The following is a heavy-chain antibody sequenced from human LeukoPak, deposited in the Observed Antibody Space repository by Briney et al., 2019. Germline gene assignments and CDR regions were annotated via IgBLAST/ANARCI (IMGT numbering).Heavy chain of an antibody. D-gene: IGHD1-7*01. J-gene: IGHJ4*02. CDR2: VYNSGST. CDR1: AGSISSYY. V-gene: IGHV4-59*01. Sequence: PSETLSLTCTVSAGSISSYYWSWIRQPPGKGLECIGYVYNSGSTNYNPSLKSRVTISVAMSKNQFSLKLSSVTAADTAVYYCARGSSNWNYDPNLDYWGQGTLVSVSS. CDR3: ARGSSNWNYDPNLDY.